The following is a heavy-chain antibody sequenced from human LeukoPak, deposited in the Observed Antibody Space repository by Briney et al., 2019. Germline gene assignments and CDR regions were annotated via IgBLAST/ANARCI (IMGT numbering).Heavy chain of an antibody. CDR1: GFTFSNYA. J-gene: IGHJ4*02. CDR3: AKDPYRASSGLVDY. CDR2: ISGSGGTT. Sequence: GGSLRLSCATSGFTFSNYAVGWVRQAPGKGLEWVSSISGSGGTTYYADSVKGRFTISRDNSKNTLYLQMNSLRAEDTAVYYCAKDPYRASSGLVDYWGQGTLVTASS. V-gene: IGHV3-23*01. D-gene: IGHD5-12*01.